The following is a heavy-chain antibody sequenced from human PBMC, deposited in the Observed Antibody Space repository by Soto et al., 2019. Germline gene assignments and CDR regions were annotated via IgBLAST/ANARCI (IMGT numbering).Heavy chain of an antibody. Sequence: LETLSLTCPVSGGSFSRYYWGWFRKPPGKGLEWIGYIYYSGSTNYNPSLKSRVTISVDTSKNQFSLKLSSVTAADTAVYYCARAPGGRWLQLDYWGQGTLVTVSS. CDR2: IYYSGST. J-gene: IGHJ4*02. D-gene: IGHD5-12*01. CDR3: ARAPGGRWLQLDY. V-gene: IGHV4-59*01. CDR1: GGSFSRYY.